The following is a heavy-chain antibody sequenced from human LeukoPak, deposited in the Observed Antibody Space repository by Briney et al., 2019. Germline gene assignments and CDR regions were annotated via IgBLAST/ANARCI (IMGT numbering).Heavy chain of an antibody. CDR2: IYYSGST. D-gene: IGHD3-22*01. CDR1: GGSISSGGYY. V-gene: IGHV4-31*03. Sequence: PSETLSLTCTVSGGSISSGGYYWSWIRQHPGKGLEWIGYIYYSGSTYYNPSLKSRVTMSVDTSKNQFSLRLSSVTAADTAVYYCARDRDYYDTSGYWGVFDYWGQGTLVTVSS. CDR3: ARDRDYYDTSGYWGVFDY. J-gene: IGHJ4*02.